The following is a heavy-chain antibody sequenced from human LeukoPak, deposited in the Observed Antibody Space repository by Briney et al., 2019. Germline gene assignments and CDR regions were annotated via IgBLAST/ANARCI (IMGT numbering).Heavy chain of an antibody. V-gene: IGHV3-15*01. CDR1: GFTFSNAW. Sequence: PGGSLRLSCAASGFTFSNAWMSWVRQAPVKGLEWVGRIKSKTDGGTTDYAAPVKGRFTISRDDSKNTLYLQMNSLKTEDTAVYYCTTQMGATSLFFGAFDIWGQGTLVTVSS. J-gene: IGHJ3*02. CDR3: TTQMGATSLFFGAFDI. D-gene: IGHD3-10*01. CDR2: IKSKTDGGTT.